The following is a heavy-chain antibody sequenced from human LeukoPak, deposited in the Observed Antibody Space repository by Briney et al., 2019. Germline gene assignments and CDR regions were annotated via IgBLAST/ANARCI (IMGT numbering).Heavy chain of an antibody. CDR2: IYYSGST. D-gene: IGHD6-13*01. CDR1: GGSISSSSYY. CDR3: ARQKQQLIEPPPGYNWFDP. Sequence: KPSETLSLTCTVSGGSISSSSYYWGWIRQPPGKGLEWIGSIYYSGSTYYNPSLKSRVTISVDTSKNQFSLKLSSVTAADTAVYYCARQKQQLIEPPPGYNWFDPWGQGTLVTVSS. J-gene: IGHJ5*02. V-gene: IGHV4-39*01.